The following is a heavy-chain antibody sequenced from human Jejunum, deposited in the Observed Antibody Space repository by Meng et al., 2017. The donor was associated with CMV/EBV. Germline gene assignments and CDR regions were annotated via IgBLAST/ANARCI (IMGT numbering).Heavy chain of an antibody. CDR2: ISWNSGGI. Sequence: SGFTFSDYYMNWVRQAPGKGLEWVSSISWNSGGIVYADSVMGRFTISRDNAKNSLYLQMNSLRPEDTAFYYCAKDMGYTSSSGMDVWGQGATVTVSS. V-gene: IGHV3-9*01. CDR1: GFTFSDYY. D-gene: IGHD6-6*01. CDR3: AKDMGYTSSSGMDV. J-gene: IGHJ6*02.